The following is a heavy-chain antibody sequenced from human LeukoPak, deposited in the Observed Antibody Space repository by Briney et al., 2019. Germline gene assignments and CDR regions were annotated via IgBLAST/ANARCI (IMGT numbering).Heavy chain of an antibody. D-gene: IGHD2-2*01. CDR1: GITFSNYG. V-gene: IGHV3-33*01. CDR2: IWYDGSNR. Sequence: GGSLRLSCAASGITFSNYGMHWVRQAPGKGLEWVAVIWYDGSNRYYADSVKGRFTISRDNSKNTLYLQMNSLRAEDTAVYYCARLVCSTIPCYGKFYFDSWGQGTLVPVSS. J-gene: IGHJ4*02. CDR3: ARLVCSTIPCYGKFYFDS.